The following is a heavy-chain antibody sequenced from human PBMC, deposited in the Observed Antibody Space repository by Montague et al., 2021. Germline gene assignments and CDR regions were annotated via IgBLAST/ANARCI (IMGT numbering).Heavy chain of an antibody. J-gene: IGHJ4*02. Sequence: SETLSLTCAVSGDSVSSTNWWSWVRPPPGKGLEWIGETHHSGTTNYNPSLKSRVSVSLDKSKNQFSLKLGSVTAADTAVYYCTTRGGLLSGWKIDYWGQGILVTVSS. V-gene: IGHV4-4*02. CDR1: GDSVSSTNW. D-gene: IGHD6-25*01. CDR2: THHSGTT. CDR3: TTRGGLLSGWKIDY.